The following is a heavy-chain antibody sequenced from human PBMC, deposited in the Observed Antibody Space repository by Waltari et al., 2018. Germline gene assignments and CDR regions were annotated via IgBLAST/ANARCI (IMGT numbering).Heavy chain of an antibody. CDR3: ARLASPEGLDV. CDR2: VYYTGSA. V-gene: IGHV4-39*01. Sequence: QLQLQASGPGLVKPSETLSLMCTVSGGSITSSSFHWTWIRQPPGQGLEWLGSVYYTGSAFYNPSLKSRLTISSDTSGNQFSLQVRFVTAADTAVYYCARLASPEGLDVWGQGTTVTVSS. J-gene: IGHJ6*02. CDR1: GGSITSSSFH.